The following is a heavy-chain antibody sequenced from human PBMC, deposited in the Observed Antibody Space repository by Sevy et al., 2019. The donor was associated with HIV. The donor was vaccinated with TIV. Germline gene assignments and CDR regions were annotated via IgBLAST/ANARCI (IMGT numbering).Heavy chain of an antibody. Sequence: GGSLRLSCAASGFTFSSYAMSWVRQAPGKGLEWVSAIIGSGGSTYYADSVKGRFTISRDNSKNTLYLQMNSLTAEDTAVYYCAKVGFGVVGATENDYWGQGTLVTVSS. J-gene: IGHJ4*02. CDR1: GFTFSSYA. V-gene: IGHV3-23*01. CDR2: IIGSGGST. D-gene: IGHD1-26*01. CDR3: AKVGFGVVGATENDY.